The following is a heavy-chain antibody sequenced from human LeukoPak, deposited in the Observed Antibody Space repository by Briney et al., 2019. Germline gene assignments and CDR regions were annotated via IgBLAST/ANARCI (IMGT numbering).Heavy chain of an antibody. V-gene: IGHV3-9*01. Sequence: PGRSLRLSCAASGFTFDDHAMHWVRQAPGKGLEWVSGINWNGADIDYADSVKGRFTISRDNAKNSLYLQMNSLRAEDTALYYCAKASGIAVAGTSSYYYYYYMDVWGKGTTVTISS. CDR1: GFTFDDHA. CDR2: INWNGADI. J-gene: IGHJ6*03. CDR3: AKASGIAVAGTSSYYYYYYMDV. D-gene: IGHD6-19*01.